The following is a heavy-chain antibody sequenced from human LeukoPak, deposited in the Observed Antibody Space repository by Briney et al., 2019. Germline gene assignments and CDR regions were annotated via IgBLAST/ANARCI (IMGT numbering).Heavy chain of an antibody. V-gene: IGHV1-46*01. Sequence: ASVKVSCKASGYTFTSYYMHWVRQAPGQGLEWMGIINPSGGSTSYAQKFQGRVTMTRDMSTSTVYMELSSLRSEDTAVYYCARDGVEVVAATGEYYFDYWGQGTLVTVSS. CDR3: ARDGVEVVAATGEYYFDY. D-gene: IGHD2-15*01. J-gene: IGHJ4*02. CDR1: GYTFTSYY. CDR2: INPSGGST.